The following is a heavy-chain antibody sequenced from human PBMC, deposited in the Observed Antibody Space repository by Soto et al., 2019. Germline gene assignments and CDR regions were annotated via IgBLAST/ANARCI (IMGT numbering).Heavy chain of an antibody. J-gene: IGHJ4*02. CDR2: ISGSGGST. Sequence: EVPLLESGGGLVQPGGSLRLSCAASGFTFSSYAMSWVRQAPGKGLEWVSAISGSGGSTYYADSVKGRFTISRDNSKNTLYLQMNSLRAEDTAVYYCAKLSAVVVAATLDYWGQGTLVTVSS. V-gene: IGHV3-23*01. D-gene: IGHD2-15*01. CDR1: GFTFSSYA. CDR3: AKLSAVVVAATLDY.